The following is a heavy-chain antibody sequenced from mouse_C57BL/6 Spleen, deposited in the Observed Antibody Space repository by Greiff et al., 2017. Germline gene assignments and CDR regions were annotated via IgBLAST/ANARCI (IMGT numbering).Heavy chain of an antibody. CDR1: GYTFTSYD. CDR3: AIWTYGKGWFAY. CDR2: LYPRDGST. Sequence: VQLQQSGPELVKPGASVKLSCKASGYTFTSYDINWVKQRPGQGLEWIGWLYPRDGSTKYNEKLKGKATLTVDTSSSTAYMELHSLTFEDSAVYFCAIWTYGKGWFAYWGQGTLVTVSA. J-gene: IGHJ3*01. V-gene: IGHV1-85*01. D-gene: IGHD2-1*01.